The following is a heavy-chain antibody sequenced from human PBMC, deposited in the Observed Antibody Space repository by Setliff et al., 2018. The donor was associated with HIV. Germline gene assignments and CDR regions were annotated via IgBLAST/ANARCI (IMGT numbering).Heavy chain of an antibody. Sequence: SETLSLTCTVSGGSISNYYWSWIRQSPGRALEWIGYIYYSGSTNYNPSLKSRVTISVDTSKNQFSLKLSSVTAADTAVYYCARQHLARGGYHYMDVWGKGTTVTVSS. CDR2: IYYSGST. CDR1: GGSISNYY. CDR3: ARQHLARGGYHYMDV. V-gene: IGHV4-59*01. J-gene: IGHJ6*03. D-gene: IGHD3-10*01.